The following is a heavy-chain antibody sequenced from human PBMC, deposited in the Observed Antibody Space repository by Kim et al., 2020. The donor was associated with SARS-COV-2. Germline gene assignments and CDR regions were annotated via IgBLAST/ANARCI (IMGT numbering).Heavy chain of an antibody. V-gene: IGHV3-30*04. CDR1: GFTFSSYA. D-gene: IGHD2-15*01. CDR3: ARDLRQLVVVAVIWGGSPTRFDY. J-gene: IGHJ4*02. Sequence: GGSLRLSCAASGFTFSSYAMHWVRQAPGKGLEWVAVISYDGSNKYYADSVKGRFTISRDNSKNTLYLQMNSLRAEDTAVYYCARDLRQLVVVAVIWGGSPTRFDYWGQGTLVTFSS. CDR2: ISYDGSNK.